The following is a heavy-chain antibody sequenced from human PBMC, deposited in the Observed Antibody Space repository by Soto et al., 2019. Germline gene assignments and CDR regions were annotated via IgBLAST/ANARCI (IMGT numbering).Heavy chain of an antibody. D-gene: IGHD4-17*01. CDR2: ISPYNGNT. J-gene: IGHJ4*02. CDR3: ARGRDYGDYHFDS. V-gene: IGHV1-18*01. Sequence: ASVKVSCKASGYTFTNFGINWVRQAPGLGLEWVGWISPYNGNTQTVEKLQGRVTMTADTSTSTAYMELRSLRSGDTAVYYCARGRDYGDYHFDSWGRGNLVTVSS. CDR1: GYTFTNFG.